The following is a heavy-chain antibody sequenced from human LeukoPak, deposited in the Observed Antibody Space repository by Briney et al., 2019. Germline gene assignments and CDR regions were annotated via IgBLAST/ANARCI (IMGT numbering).Heavy chain of an antibody. CDR3: ARDRYYDFWSGYYTLAFDY. Sequence: SVKVSCKASGGTFISYAISWVRQAPGQGLEWMGGIIPIFGTANYAQKFQGRVTITADESTSTAYMELSSLRSEDTAVCYCARDRYYDFWSGYYTLAFDYWGQGTLVTVSS. CDR1: GGTFISYA. CDR2: IIPIFGTA. V-gene: IGHV1-69*13. J-gene: IGHJ4*02. D-gene: IGHD3-3*01.